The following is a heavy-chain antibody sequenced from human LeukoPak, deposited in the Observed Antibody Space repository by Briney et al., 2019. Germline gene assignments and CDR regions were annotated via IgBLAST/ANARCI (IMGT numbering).Heavy chain of an antibody. Sequence: GRSLRPSCAASGFTFSSYGMHWVRQAPGKGLEWVAVIWYDGSNKYYADSVKGRFTISRDNSKNTLYLQMNSLRAEDTAVYYCARGDFTTITFGGVPGDYFDYWGQGTLVTVSS. CDR3: ARGDFTTITFGGVPGDYFDY. CDR1: GFTFSSYG. J-gene: IGHJ4*02. D-gene: IGHD3-16*01. V-gene: IGHV3-33*01. CDR2: IWYDGSNK.